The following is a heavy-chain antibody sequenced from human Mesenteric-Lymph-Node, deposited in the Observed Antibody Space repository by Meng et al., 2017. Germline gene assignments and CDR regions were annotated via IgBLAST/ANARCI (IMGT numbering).Heavy chain of an antibody. V-gene: IGHV7-4-1*02. J-gene: IGHJ4*02. CDR1: GYTFTSYG. Sequence: QVQLVQSGAEVKKPGASVKVSCKASGYTFTSYGISWVRQAPGQGLEWMGWINTNTGNPTYAQGFTGRFVFSLDTSVSTAFLQISSLKAEDTAVYYCARELGDGYNYPYDYWGQGTLVTVSS. CDR3: ARELGDGYNYPYDY. D-gene: IGHD5-24*01. CDR2: INTNTGNP.